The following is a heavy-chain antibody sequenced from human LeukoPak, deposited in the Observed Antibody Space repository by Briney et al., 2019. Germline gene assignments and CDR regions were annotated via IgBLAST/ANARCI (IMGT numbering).Heavy chain of an antibody. Sequence: GSLRLSCSASGFTFSTYAMHWVRQAPGKGLEYVSAISSDGDSTYNADSVKGRFTISRDNSKNTLYLQMSSLRTEDTAVCYCVRSSASSGPNCFDPWGQGTLVTVSS. V-gene: IGHV3-64D*09. CDR2: ISSDGDST. CDR3: VRSSASSGPNCFDP. J-gene: IGHJ5*02. D-gene: IGHD3-10*01. CDR1: GFTFSTYA.